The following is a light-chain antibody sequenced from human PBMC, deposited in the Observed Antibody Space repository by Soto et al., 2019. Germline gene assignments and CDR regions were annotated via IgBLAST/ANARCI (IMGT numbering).Light chain of an antibody. CDR3: HSYDSSLSGLNV. J-gene: IGLJ1*01. Sequence: QSVLTQPPSVSGAPGQRVTISCTGSSSNIGAGYDVHWYQQLPGTAPKLLIYGNSNRPSGVPDRFSGSKSGTSASLAITGLQAEDEADYYCHSYDSSLSGLNVFGTGTKVTVL. CDR2: GNS. V-gene: IGLV1-40*01. CDR1: SSNIGAGYD.